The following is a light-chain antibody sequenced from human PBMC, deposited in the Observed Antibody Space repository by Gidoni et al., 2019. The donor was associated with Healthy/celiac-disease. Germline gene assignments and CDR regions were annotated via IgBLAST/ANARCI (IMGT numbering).Light chain of an antibody. Sequence: SYELTQPPPVSVSPGQTASITCSGDKLGDKYACWYQQKPGQSPVLVIYQDSKRPSGIPERFSGSNSGNTATLTISGTQAIDEADYYCQAWDSSTAHVVFGGGTKLTVL. CDR1: KLGDKY. J-gene: IGLJ2*01. CDR3: QAWDSSTAHVV. CDR2: QDS. V-gene: IGLV3-1*01.